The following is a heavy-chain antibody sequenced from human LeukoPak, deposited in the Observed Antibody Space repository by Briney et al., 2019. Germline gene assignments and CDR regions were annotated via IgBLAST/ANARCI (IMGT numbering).Heavy chain of an antibody. CDR2: IYYSGST. CDR3: ARAPPDWYFDY. V-gene: IGHV4-59*01. D-gene: IGHD3-9*01. J-gene: IGHJ4*02. CDR1: GGSISSYY. Sequence: PSETLSLTCTVSGGSISSYYWSWIRQPPGKGLEWIGYIYYSGSTNYNPSLKSRVTISVDTSKNQFSLKLSSVTAADTAVYYCARAPPDWYFDYWGQGTLVTVSS.